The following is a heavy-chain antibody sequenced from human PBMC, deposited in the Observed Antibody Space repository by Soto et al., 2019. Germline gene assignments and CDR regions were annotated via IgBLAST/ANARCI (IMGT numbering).Heavy chain of an antibody. V-gene: IGHV3-23*01. CDR3: AKTPEHCSSTSCHYHYYYGMDV. CDR2: ISGSGGST. CDR1: GFTFSSYA. J-gene: IGHJ6*02. Sequence: GGSLRLSCAASGFTFSSYAMSWVRQAPWKGLEWVSAISGSGGSTYYADSVKGRFTISRDNSKNTLYLQMNSLRAEDTAVYYCAKTPEHCSSTSCHYHYYYGMDVWGQGTTVTVSS. D-gene: IGHD2-2*01.